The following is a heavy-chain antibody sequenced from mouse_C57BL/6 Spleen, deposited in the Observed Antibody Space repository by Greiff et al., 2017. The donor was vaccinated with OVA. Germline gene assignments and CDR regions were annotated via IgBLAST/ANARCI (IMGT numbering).Heavy chain of an antibody. CDR2: ISSGSSTI. CDR3: ARNYGSSGDWYFDV. V-gene: IGHV5-17*01. Sequence: EVMLVESGGGLVKPGGSLKLSCAASGFTFSDSGMHWVRQAPEKGLEWVAYISSGSSTIYYAATVKGRFTISRDNAKNTLFLQMTSLRSEDTAMYYCARNYGSSGDWYFDVWGTGTTVTVSS. CDR1: GFTFSDSG. D-gene: IGHD1-1*01. J-gene: IGHJ1*03.